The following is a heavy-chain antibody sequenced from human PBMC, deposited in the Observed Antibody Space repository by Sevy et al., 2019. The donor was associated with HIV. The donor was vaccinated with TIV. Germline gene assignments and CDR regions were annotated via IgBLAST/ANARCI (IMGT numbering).Heavy chain of an antibody. V-gene: IGHV1-24*01. D-gene: IGHD3-22*01. J-gene: IGHJ4*02. CDR2: FDPEDGKT. Sequence: ASVKVSCKVSGHTLSEFAMHWVRLAPGKGLEWMGTFDPEDGKTLHAQKFQGRVTMTEDTSTDKAYMEVNNLRSEDTAVYYCATTKDYYDSSGYPFDYWGQGTLVTVSS. CDR3: ATTKDYYDSSGYPFDY. CDR1: GHTLSEFA.